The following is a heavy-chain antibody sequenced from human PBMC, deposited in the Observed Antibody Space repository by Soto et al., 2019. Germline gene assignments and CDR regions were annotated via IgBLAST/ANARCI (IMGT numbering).Heavy chain of an antibody. CDR3: ARGVYGSGNYYTGPSAFDI. Sequence: QVQLEQSGAEVKKPGSSVKISCKASGGTLSDHGVSWLRQAPGQGLEWVGGTIPVFNTAKYAPKFQGRVTIAADKCTNIVYMELGSLRSDDTAFYSCARGVYGSGNYYTGPSAFDIWGQGTLVIVSS. V-gene: IGHV1-69*06. CDR2: TIPVFNTA. D-gene: IGHD3-10*01. CDR1: GGTLSDHG. J-gene: IGHJ3*02.